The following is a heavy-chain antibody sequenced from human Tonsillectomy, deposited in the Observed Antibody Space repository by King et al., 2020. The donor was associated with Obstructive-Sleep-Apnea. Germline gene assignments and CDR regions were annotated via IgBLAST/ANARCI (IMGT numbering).Heavy chain of an antibody. CDR2: ISYDGTKK. Sequence: VQLVESGGGVDQPGRSLRLSCAASGFNFSSYGMHWVRQAPGKGREWGAGISYDGTKKYDADSVKGRFTISRDNSKNTLYLQMNSLRAEDTAVYYCAPGNSPDYWGQGTLVTVSS. CDR3: APGNSPDY. D-gene: IGHD4-23*01. CDR1: GFNFSSYG. V-gene: IGHV3-30*03. J-gene: IGHJ4*02.